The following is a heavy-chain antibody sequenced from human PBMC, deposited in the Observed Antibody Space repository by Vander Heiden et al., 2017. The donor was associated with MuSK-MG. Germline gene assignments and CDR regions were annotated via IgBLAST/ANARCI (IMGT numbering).Heavy chain of an antibody. CDR2: INPIAGNT. CDR1: GSTFTAHY. V-gene: IGHV1-46*03. Sequence: QVQLVQSGAEVKKPGASVQLSCTASGSTFTAHYRHWLRQAPGQGLEYMGFINPIAGNTNYAQELQGRVTMTRDTSTSTVYMELSSLRSEDTAVYYCTISVQMGAIPAFDIWGEGTMGTVSS. J-gene: IGHJ3*02. D-gene: IGHD2-21*01. CDR3: TISVQMGAIPAFDI.